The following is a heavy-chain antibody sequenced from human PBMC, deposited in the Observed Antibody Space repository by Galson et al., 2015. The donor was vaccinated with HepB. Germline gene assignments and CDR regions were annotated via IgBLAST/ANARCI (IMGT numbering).Heavy chain of an antibody. V-gene: IGHV3-23*01. D-gene: IGHD6-19*01. CDR3: TKVAYTSGWGPFDY. CDR1: GFSFSSYA. J-gene: IGHJ4*02. Sequence: SLILSCAASGFSFSSYAMSWVRQAPGQGLEWVSSISGNGGRTHYADSVKGRFTISRDNSKNTLSLQMNSLRAEDTAIYYCTKVAYTSGWGPFDYWGQGTLVTVSS. CDR2: ISGNGGRT.